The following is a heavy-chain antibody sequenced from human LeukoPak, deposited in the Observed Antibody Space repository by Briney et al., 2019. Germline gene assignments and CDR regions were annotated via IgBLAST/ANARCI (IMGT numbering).Heavy chain of an antibody. CDR3: ARYCSSTSCYRTFDY. D-gene: IGHD2-2*02. CDR2: INSDGSST. CDR1: GFTFSSYW. J-gene: IGHJ4*02. Sequence: GSLRLSCAASGFTFSSYWMHWVRQAPGKGLVWVSRINSDGSSTSYADSVKGRFAISRDNAKNTLYLQMNSLRAEDTAVYYRARYCSSTSCYRTFDYWGQGTLVTVSS. V-gene: IGHV3-74*01.